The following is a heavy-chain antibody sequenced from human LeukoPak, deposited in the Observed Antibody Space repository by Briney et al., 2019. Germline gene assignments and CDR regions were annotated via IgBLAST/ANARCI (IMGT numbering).Heavy chain of an antibody. Sequence: SETLSLTCTVSGGSINGYYWSWIRQSPGKGLEPLGYIYYTGSTNYNPSLKSRVTMSVDTSRNQFFLRLSSVTAADTAVYYCARFSEYYHSSVHYLDYWGQGTLVSVSS. J-gene: IGHJ4*02. CDR1: GGSINGYY. CDR3: ARFSEYYHSSVHYLDY. V-gene: IGHV4-59*01. CDR2: IYYTGST. D-gene: IGHD3-22*01.